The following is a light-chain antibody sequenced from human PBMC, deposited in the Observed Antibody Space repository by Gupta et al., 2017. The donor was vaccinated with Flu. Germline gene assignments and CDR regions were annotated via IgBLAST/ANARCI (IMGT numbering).Light chain of an antibody. CDR3: AAWDASRDHWL. CDR2: NNN. J-gene: IGLJ3*02. CDR1: TSDIGSST. V-gene: IGLV1-44*01. Sequence: HSVLTPPPPSSRTPGQRVTIACSGTTSDIGSSTVRWYQQLPGRAPELLVHNNNQRPSGVPDRFSGSKSGTSASLAISGLHAEDEADYYCAAWDASRDHWLFGGGTKLTVL.